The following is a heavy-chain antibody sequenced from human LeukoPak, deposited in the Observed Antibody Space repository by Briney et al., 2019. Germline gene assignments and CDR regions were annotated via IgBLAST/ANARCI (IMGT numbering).Heavy chain of an antibody. D-gene: IGHD6-19*01. V-gene: IGHV4-34*01. CDR1: GGAFSGYF. CDR3: AIPGYSSGWPFDF. J-gene: IGHJ4*02. Sequence: SETLSLTCAVYGGAFSGYFWTWIRQPPGKGLEWIGSIYYSGSTYYNPSLKSRVTISVDTSKNQFSLKLSSVTAADTAVYYCAIPGYSSGWPFDFWGQGTLVTVSS. CDR2: IYYSGST.